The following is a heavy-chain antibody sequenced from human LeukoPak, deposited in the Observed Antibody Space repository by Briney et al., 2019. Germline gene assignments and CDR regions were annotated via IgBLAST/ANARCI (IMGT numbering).Heavy chain of an antibody. CDR2: IYYSGST. J-gene: IGHJ3*02. CDR3: ATGRGGYSGYDYHAFDI. CDR1: GGSISSGGYY. V-gene: IGHV4-31*03. D-gene: IGHD5-12*01. Sequence: SETLSLTCTVSGGSISSGGYYWSWIRQHPGKGLEWIGYIYYSGSTYCNPSLKSRVTISVDTSKNQFSLKLSSVTAADTAVYYCATGRGGYSGYDYHAFDIWGQGTMVTVSS.